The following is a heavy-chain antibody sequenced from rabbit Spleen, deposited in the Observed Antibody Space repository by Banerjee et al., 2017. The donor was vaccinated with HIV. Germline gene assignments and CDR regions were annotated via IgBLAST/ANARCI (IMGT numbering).Heavy chain of an antibody. CDR1: GFDFSTYG. CDR3: ARDLTGVIGWNFGW. J-gene: IGHJ4*01. V-gene: IGHV1S47*01. Sequence: QEQLVESGGGLVQPGGSLKLSCKASGFDFSTYGVSWVRQAPGKGPEWIACIYVGDGSTYYASWVNGRFTISRSTSLNTVTLQVTSLTAADTATYFCARDLTGVIGWNFGWWGPGTLVTVS. D-gene: IGHD1-1*01. CDR2: IYVGDGST.